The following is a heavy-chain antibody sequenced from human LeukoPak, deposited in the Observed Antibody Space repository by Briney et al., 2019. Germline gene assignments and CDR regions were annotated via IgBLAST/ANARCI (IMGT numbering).Heavy chain of an antibody. V-gene: IGHV4-59*08. D-gene: IGHD4-17*01. CDR1: GGSISSYY. Sequence: SETLSLTCTVSGGSISSYYWSWIRQPPGKGLEWIGYIYYSRSTNYNPSLKSRVTISVDTSKNQFSLKLSSVTAADTAVYYCARRGYGDYAYYFDYWGQGTLVTVSS. CDR3: ARRGYGDYAYYFDY. J-gene: IGHJ4*02. CDR2: IYYSRST.